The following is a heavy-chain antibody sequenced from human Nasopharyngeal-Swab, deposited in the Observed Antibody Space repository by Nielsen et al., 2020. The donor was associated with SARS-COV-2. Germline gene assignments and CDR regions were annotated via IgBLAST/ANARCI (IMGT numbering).Heavy chain of an antibody. D-gene: IGHD5-18*01. CDR2: IYYSGST. CDR3: ARGPIRGYSYGFGYFDY. V-gene: IGHV4-39*01. J-gene: IGHJ4*02. Sequence: SETLSLTCTVSGGSICSSSYYWGWISQPPGKGLEWIGSIYYSGSTYYNPSLKSRVTISVDTSKNQFSLKLSSVTAADTAVYYCARGPIRGYSYGFGYFDYWGQGTLVTVSS. CDR1: GGSICSSSYY.